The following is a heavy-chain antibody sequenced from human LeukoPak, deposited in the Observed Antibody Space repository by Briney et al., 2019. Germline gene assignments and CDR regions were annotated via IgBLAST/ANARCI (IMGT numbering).Heavy chain of an antibody. D-gene: IGHD3-3*01. CDR1: GFTFSIYS. J-gene: IGHJ5*02. Sequence: GGSLRLSCEASGFTFSIYSMNWVRQAPGKGLEWVSVISAGSRHIYYADSVRGRFTISRDDAKNSLYLQMNSLRAEDTAIYYCARDGYQVPTTFGTFDPWGQGTLVTVSS. V-gene: IGHV3-21*01. CDR3: ARDGYQVPTTFGTFDP. CDR2: ISAGSRHI.